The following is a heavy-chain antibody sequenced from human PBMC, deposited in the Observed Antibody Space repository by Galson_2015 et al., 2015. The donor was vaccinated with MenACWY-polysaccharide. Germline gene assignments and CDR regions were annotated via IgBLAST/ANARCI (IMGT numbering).Heavy chain of an antibody. CDR1: GFTFSSYA. J-gene: IGHJ6*03. D-gene: IGHD3-10*01. CDR2: ISGSGGST. V-gene: IGHV3-23*01. CDR3: AKGGTYYPGGNYYYYSMDV. Sequence: SLRLSCAASGFTFSSYAMSWVRQAPGKGLEWGSSISGSGGSTYYSDSVKGRFTISRDNSKNTVFLQMNSLRAEDTAVYYCAKGGTYYPGGNYYYYSMDVWGKGTTFTVSS.